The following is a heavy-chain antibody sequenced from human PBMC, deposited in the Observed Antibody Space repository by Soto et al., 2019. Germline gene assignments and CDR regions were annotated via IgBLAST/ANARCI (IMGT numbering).Heavy chain of an antibody. J-gene: IGHJ4*02. CDR2: IYPGDSDT. CDR3: ARGPYCSSTSCLLYYFDY. Sequence: GESLKISCNGSGYSFTSYWIGWVRQMPGKGLEWMGIIYPGDSDTRYSPSFQGQVAISADKSISTAYLQWSSLKASDTAMYYCARGPYCSSTSCLLYYFDYWGQGT. D-gene: IGHD2-2*01. V-gene: IGHV5-51*01. CDR1: GYSFTSYW.